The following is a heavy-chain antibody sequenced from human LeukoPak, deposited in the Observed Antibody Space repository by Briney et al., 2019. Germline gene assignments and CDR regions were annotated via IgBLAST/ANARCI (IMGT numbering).Heavy chain of an antibody. V-gene: IGHV3-20*04. CDR3: AKVDPPYYYGSGSYSLDY. D-gene: IGHD3-10*01. J-gene: IGHJ4*02. CDR2: INWNGNYI. CDR1: GFTFDDYD. Sequence: PGGSLRLSCAACGFTFDDYDMSWVRQAPGKGLEWVSNINWNGNYIGYAESVKGRFTISRDNSKNSLYLQMNSLRAEDTALYYCAKVDPPYYYGSGSYSLDYWGQGTLVTVSS.